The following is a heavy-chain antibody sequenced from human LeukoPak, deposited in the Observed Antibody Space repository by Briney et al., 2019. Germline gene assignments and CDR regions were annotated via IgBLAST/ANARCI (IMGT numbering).Heavy chain of an antibody. V-gene: IGHV4-61*02. CDR2: IYSSGST. D-gene: IGHD1-26*01. CDR1: GGSINTDTYY. Sequence: PSETLSLSCTVSGGSINTDTYYWTWIRQPAGKGLEWIGRIYSSGSTNYNPSLKRRVTISLDTSKNQFFLGLSSVTATDTAVYYCARDRSYGGSRFDTWGQGILVTVSS. CDR3: ARDRSYGGSRFDT. J-gene: IGHJ5*02.